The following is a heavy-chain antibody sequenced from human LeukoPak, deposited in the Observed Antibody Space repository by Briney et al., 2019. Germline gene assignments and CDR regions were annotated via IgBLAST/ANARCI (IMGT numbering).Heavy chain of an antibody. CDR3: ARGYSSSWYYYYYYMDV. Sequence: ASVKVSCKASNYTFTSYSINWVRQALGQGLEWMGWISTYNGNTNYPQKLQGRVTMTTDTSTSTAYMELSSLRSEDTAVYYCARGYSSSWYYYYYYMDVWGKGTTVTVSS. V-gene: IGHV1-18*01. CDR1: NYTFTSYS. J-gene: IGHJ6*03. D-gene: IGHD6-13*01. CDR2: ISTYNGNT.